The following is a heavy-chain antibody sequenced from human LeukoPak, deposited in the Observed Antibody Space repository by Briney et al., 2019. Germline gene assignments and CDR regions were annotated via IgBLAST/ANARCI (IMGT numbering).Heavy chain of an antibody. Sequence: ASVKVSCKGSGYTFTGYNLHWGRHAPGHGPEWRGQMHPNSSGTNYAQKFQGSAITASDTSISTAYMELTRLRSDDTAVYYWATNSPIVGTFYAFDIWGQGTMVTVSS. V-gene: IGHV1-2*06. CDR1: GYTFTGYN. CDR3: ATNSPIVGTFYAFDI. J-gene: IGHJ3*02. D-gene: IGHD1-26*01. CDR2: MHPNSSGT.